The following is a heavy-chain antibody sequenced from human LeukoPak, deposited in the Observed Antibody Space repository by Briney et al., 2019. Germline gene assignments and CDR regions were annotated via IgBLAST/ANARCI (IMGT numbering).Heavy chain of an antibody. CDR3: ARGSIAYYYMDV. D-gene: IGHD3-22*01. CDR2: IHYSGST. Sequence: SETLSLTCTVSGGSISSYYWSWIRQPPGKGLEWIGYIHYSGSTNYNPSLKSRLTISVETSKNQFSLKLRSVTAADTAVYYCARGSIAYYYMDVWGKGTTVTISS. J-gene: IGHJ6*03. V-gene: IGHV4-59*01. CDR1: GGSISSYY.